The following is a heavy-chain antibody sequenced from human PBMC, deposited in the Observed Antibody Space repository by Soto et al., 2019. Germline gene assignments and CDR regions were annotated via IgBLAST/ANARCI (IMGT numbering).Heavy chain of an antibody. CDR1: GGTFSSYA. J-gene: IGHJ4*02. CDR2: IIPIFGTA. CDR3: ARSTYHYDSSGYSFDY. D-gene: IGHD3-22*01. Sequence: SVKVSCKASGGTFSSYAISWVRQAPGQGLEWMGGIIPIFGTANYAQKFQGRVTITADESTSTAYMELSSLRSEDTAVYYCARSTYHYDSSGYSFDYWGQGTLVTVSS. V-gene: IGHV1-69*13.